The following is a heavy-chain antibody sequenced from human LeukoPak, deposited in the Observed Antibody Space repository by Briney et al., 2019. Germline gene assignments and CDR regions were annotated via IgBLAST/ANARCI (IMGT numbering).Heavy chain of an antibody. D-gene: IGHD6-13*01. CDR3: ARTANFAAGYYIDY. V-gene: IGHV3-21*01. Sequence: PGGSLRLSCAASGFTFSSYTMNWVRQAPGKGLEWVSSISGSSRHKYYADSVKGRFTISRDNAKNPQYLQMNSLRAEDTAVYYCARTANFAAGYYIDYWGQGTLVTVSS. J-gene: IGHJ4*02. CDR1: GFTFSSYT. CDR2: ISGSSRHK.